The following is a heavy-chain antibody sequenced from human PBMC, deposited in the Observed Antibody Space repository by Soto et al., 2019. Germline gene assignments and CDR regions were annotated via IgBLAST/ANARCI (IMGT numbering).Heavy chain of an antibody. D-gene: IGHD6-19*01. CDR1: GFTVSSNY. CDR2: INSDGST. V-gene: IGHV3-66*01. J-gene: IGHJ6*02. Sequence: GGSLRLSCAASGFTVSSNYMNWVRQAPGKGLEWVSVINSDGSTYYADSVKGRFTISRDNSKNTLYLQMNSLRAEDTAVYYCARDSPGLVAGPYYYYGMDVWGQGTTVTVSS. CDR3: ARDSPGLVAGPYYYYGMDV.